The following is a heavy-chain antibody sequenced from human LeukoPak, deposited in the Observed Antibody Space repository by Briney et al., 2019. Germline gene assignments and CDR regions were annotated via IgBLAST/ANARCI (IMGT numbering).Heavy chain of an antibody. CDR1: GDSISSFY. Sequence: SGTLSLTCTVSGDSISSFYWSWIRQPAGKRLEWIGRIYTTGNTDYNPSLKSRVSMSIDTSKNQFSLNLVSVTAADTALYYCAKDTSGYYTFTYWGQGTLVTVSS. V-gene: IGHV4-4*07. J-gene: IGHJ4*02. CDR3: AKDTSGYYTFTY. CDR2: IYTTGNT. D-gene: IGHD3-3*01.